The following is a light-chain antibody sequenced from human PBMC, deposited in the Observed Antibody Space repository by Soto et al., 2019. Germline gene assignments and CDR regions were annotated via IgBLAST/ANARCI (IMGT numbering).Light chain of an antibody. CDR1: QTVSSD. Sequence: EIGMTQSPATLSVSPGERATLSCRASQTVSSDLAWFQQKPGQAPRLLIYGASTRATGVPARFSGGGSGTEFTLTISSLQSEDFAIYYCQQYSNWPLLSFGGETKVEIK. V-gene: IGKV3-15*01. CDR2: GAS. CDR3: QQYSNWPLLS. J-gene: IGKJ4*01.